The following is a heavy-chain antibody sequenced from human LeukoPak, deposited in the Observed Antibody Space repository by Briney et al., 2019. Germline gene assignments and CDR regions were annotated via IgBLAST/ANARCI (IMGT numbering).Heavy chain of an antibody. CDR1: GFSFRNYG. Sequence: GGSLRLSCVASGFSFRNYGMHWVRQAPGKGLEWVTFIRSDSSYKYYADSVKGRFTISRDNSKSTLDLQMNSLRPEDTALYYCARDRGVSGNYYDYWGQGTLVTVSS. CDR3: ARDRGVSGNYYDY. D-gene: IGHD3-10*01. CDR2: IRSDSSYK. V-gene: IGHV3-30*02. J-gene: IGHJ4*02.